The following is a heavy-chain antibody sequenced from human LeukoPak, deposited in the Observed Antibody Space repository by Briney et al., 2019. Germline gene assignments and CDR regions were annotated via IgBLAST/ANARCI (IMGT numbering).Heavy chain of an antibody. D-gene: IGHD3-10*01. J-gene: IGHJ4*02. CDR1: DYTFSSYG. CDR2: ISAYNGNR. V-gene: IGHV1-18*01. Sequence: ASVKVSCKASDYTFSSYGIHWVRQAPGQGPEWMGCISAYNGNRDYALKFQGRVTMATDTSTNTAQMELRSLRSDDTAVYYCARGPSHYFGAGSAPKDFDYWGQGTLVIVSS. CDR3: ARGPSHYFGAGSAPKDFDY.